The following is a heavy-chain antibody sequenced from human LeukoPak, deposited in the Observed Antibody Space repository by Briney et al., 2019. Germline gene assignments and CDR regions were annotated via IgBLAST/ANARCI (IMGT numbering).Heavy chain of an antibody. CDR2: INTDSGNP. J-gene: IGHJ5*02. CDR3: ARDSWDWNQNWFDP. CDR1: GYSFNSQG. Sequence: GASVKVSCKASGYSFNSQGMNWVRQAPGQGLEWMGWINTDSGNPTYAQGFTGRFVFSLDTSVSTAYLQISSLKAEDTAVYYCARDSWDWNQNWFDPWGQGTLVTVSS. V-gene: IGHV7-4-1*02. D-gene: IGHD1-1*01.